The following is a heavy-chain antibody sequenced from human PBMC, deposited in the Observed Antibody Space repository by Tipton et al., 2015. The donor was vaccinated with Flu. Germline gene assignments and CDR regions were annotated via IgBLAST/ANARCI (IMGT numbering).Heavy chain of an antibody. CDR2: ISPKSGGT. Sequence: QVQLVQSGAEVKMPGASVKVSCKVSGYTFTDYFMYWVRQAPGQGLEWMGRISPKSGGTHYAQNFQGRVTMTRDTSISTVYMDLSMLGSDDTAVYYCARDHQEYYYDSRGLGYWGQGTLITVSS. J-gene: IGHJ4*02. CDR1: GYTFTDYF. V-gene: IGHV1-2*06. CDR3: ARDHQEYYYDSRGLGY. D-gene: IGHD3-22*01.